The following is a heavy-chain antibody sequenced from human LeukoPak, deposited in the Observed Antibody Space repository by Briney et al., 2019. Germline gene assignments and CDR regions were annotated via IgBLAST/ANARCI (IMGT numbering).Heavy chain of an antibody. D-gene: IGHD6-19*01. CDR3: ATSGWYLLPGVY. CDR1: GGSISTYY. V-gene: IGHV4-59*04. CDR2: IYHSGST. Sequence: SETLSLTCTVSGGSISTYYWSWIRQPPGKGLEWIGEIYHSGSTNYNPSLKSRVTISVDKSKNQFSLKLSSVTAADTAVYYCATSGWYLLPGVYWGQGTLVTVSS. J-gene: IGHJ4*02.